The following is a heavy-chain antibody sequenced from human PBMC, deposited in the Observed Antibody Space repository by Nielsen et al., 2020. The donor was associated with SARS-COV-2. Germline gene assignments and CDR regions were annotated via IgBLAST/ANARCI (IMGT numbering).Heavy chain of an antibody. CDR1: GFSFSTSAVG. J-gene: IGHJ4*02. CDR3: AHVFRGGGAYSTSWHEDF. V-gene: IGHV2-5*01. CDR2: IYWHDEK. Sequence: SGPTLVKPTQTLTLTCTFSGFSFSTSAVGVGWIRQPPGKALEYVALIYWHDEKRYSPSLQNRPTITKDTSKNQVVLTMINVDPADTGTYYCAHVFRGGGAYSTSWHEDFWGQGVLVTVSS. D-gene: IGHD6-13*01.